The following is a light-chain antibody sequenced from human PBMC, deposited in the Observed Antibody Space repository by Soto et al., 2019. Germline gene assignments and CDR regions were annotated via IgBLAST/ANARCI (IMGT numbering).Light chain of an antibody. Sequence: EIVMTQSPATLSVSPGERATLSCRASQSVSSNLAWYQQKPGQAPRLLIYGASTRATGIPARFSGSGSGTDFILTINSLQSEDFAVYYCQHYADWPLTFGGGTKIESK. J-gene: IGKJ4*01. CDR2: GAS. CDR1: QSVSSN. V-gene: IGKV3-15*01. CDR3: QHYADWPLT.